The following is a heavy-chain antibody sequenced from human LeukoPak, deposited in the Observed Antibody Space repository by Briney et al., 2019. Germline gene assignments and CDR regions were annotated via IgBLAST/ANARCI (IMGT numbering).Heavy chain of an antibody. V-gene: IGHV4-59*08. Sequence: ASETLSLTSTVSGGSIINYYWSWLRQPPGKGLEWIGFIYYSGGTNYNPSLKSRVTISVDTSKNQFSLKLTSVTAADTAVYYCTRLTAYFDLWGRGTLLTVSS. CDR3: TRLTAYFDL. CDR1: GGSIINYY. J-gene: IGHJ2*01. CDR2: IYYSGGT.